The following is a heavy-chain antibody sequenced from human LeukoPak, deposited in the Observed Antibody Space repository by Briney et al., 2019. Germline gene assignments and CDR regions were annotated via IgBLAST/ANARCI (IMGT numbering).Heavy chain of an antibody. V-gene: IGHV3-33*01. CDR2: IRYDGSNE. D-gene: IGHD3-10*01. Sequence: GRSLRLSCAAPGFTFRNYGMHWVRQAPGKGLEWVSVIRYDGSNEYYADSVKGRFTISRDNSKNTLYLQMNSLRAEDTAVYYCARVEGRFYGSGSYRGFDYWGQGTLVTVSS. CDR1: GFTFRNYG. CDR3: ARVEGRFYGSGSYRGFDY. J-gene: IGHJ4*02.